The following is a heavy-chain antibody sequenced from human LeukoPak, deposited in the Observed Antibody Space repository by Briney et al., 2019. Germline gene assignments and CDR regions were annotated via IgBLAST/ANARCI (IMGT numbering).Heavy chain of an antibody. CDR1: GFTFSSSG. V-gene: IGHV3-48*04. J-gene: IGHJ4*02. CDR2: ISSSGSTI. D-gene: IGHD5-24*01. CDR3: ARDERSIQFNF. Sequence: GGSLRLSCAASGFTFSSSGMSWVRQAPGKGLEWVSYISSSGSTIYYADSVKGRFTISRDNAKNTMYLHMNSLRAEDTALYFCARDERSIQFNFWGQGTLVTVSS.